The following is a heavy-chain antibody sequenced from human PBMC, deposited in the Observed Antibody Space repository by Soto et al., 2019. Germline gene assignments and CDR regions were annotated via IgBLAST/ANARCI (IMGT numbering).Heavy chain of an antibody. CDR3: ARSAGWYAIHA. CDR2: VFHTGTT. V-gene: IGHV4-4*02. J-gene: IGHJ5*02. CDR1: GDSVSSPYY. D-gene: IGHD6-19*01. Sequence: QVQLQESGPGLVKPSGTLSLTCAVSGDSVSSPYYWCWVRQSPGKGLEWIGEVFHTGTTSYDPSLRXXVSISLDKSIHQFSLDLSSVTAADTAVYYCARSAGWYAIHAWGPGPLVIVSS.